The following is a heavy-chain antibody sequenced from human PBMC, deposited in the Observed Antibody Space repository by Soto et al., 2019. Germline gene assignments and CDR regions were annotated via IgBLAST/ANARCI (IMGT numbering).Heavy chain of an antibody. CDR1: GVSISSSNW. J-gene: IGHJ4*02. Sequence: ASETLSLTCAVSGVSISSSNWWSWVRQPPGKGLEWIGEIYHSGSTNYNPSLKSRVTISVDKSKNQFSLKLSSVTAADTAVYYWARCGYSGYDPSLYSSARALDYWGQGTLVTVSS. V-gene: IGHV4-4*02. D-gene: IGHD5-12*01. CDR2: IYHSGST. CDR3: ARCGYSGYDPSLYSSARALDY.